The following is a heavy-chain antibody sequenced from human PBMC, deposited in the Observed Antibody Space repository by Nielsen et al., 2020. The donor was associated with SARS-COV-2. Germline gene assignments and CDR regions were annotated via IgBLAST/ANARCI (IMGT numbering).Heavy chain of an antibody. D-gene: IGHD2-15*01. Sequence: WVRQAPGHGLEWMGIINPSGGSTSYAQKFQGRVTMTRDTSTSTVYMELSSLRSEDTAVYYCARVGLGYCSGGSCYSGGSYYYYGMDVWVQGTTVTVSS. CDR3: ARVGLGYCSGGSCYSGGSYYYYGMDV. J-gene: IGHJ6*02. V-gene: IGHV1-46*01. CDR2: INPSGGST.